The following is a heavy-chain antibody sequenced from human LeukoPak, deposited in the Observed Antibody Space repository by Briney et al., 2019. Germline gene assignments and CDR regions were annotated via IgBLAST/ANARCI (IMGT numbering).Heavy chain of an antibody. V-gene: IGHV4-59*08. Sequence: SETLSLTCTVPGGPISAYFWSWIRQPPGKGLEWIGYISYSGTTNYNPSLKSRVTISVDTYKNQFSLKLSSVTAADTAVYYCARHGTISYDTSGYYIYWGQGTLVTVSS. CDR2: ISYSGTT. D-gene: IGHD3-22*01. CDR3: ARHGTISYDTSGYYIY. CDR1: GGPISAYF. J-gene: IGHJ4*02.